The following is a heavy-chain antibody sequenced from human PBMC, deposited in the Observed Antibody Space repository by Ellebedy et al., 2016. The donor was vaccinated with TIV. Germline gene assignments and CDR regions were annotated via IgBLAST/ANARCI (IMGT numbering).Heavy chain of an antibody. J-gene: IGHJ4*02. CDR1: GFTFGYYS. Sequence: GGSLRLXCTASGFTFGYYSFNWFRQAPGKGLEWVGFVRSKTYGGTTEYAASVRGRFTLSRDDSKSIAYLQMNSLKTEDTAVYYCTRAPITTRYADYWGQGTLVTVSS. CDR2: VRSKTYGGTT. V-gene: IGHV3-49*03. CDR3: TRAPITTRYADY. D-gene: IGHD3-3*01.